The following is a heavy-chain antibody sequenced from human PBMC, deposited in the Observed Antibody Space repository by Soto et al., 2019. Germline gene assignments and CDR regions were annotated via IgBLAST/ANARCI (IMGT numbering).Heavy chain of an antibody. Sequence: GRLGRSGAASGCTFSSYAMSWVPQAPGKGLEWVSAISGSGGSTYYADSVKVRFTISRDNSKNTLYLQMKSLRAEDTAVYSCAKSGGYDGGYYYYGMDVWGQGTKVTVYS. CDR1: GCTFSSYA. CDR3: AKSGGYDGGYYYYGMDV. J-gene: IGHJ6*02. V-gene: IGHV3-23*01. CDR2: ISGSGGST. D-gene: IGHD5-12*01.